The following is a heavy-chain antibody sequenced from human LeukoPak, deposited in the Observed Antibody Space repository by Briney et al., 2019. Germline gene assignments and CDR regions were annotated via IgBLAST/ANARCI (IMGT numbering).Heavy chain of an antibody. D-gene: IGHD1-1*01. Sequence: PSETLSLTCTVSGGSISSSSYYWGWIRQPPGKGLEWIGSIYYSGSTYYNPSLKSRVTISVDTSKNQFSLKLSSVTAADTAVYYCARVRYSHDYYCYMDVWGKGTTVTVSS. CDR2: IYYSGST. CDR1: GGSISSSSYY. V-gene: IGHV4-39*07. J-gene: IGHJ6*03. CDR3: ARVRYSHDYYCYMDV.